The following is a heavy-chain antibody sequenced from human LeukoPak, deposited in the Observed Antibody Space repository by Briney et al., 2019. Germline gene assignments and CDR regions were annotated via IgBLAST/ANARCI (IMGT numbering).Heavy chain of an antibody. Sequence: GGSLRLSCAASGFTFSSYWMSWVRQAPGKGLEWVANIKQDGSEKYYVDSVKGRFTISRDNSKNTLYLQMNSLRAEDTAVYYCARGPPRPAGFHYYFDSWGQGTLVTVSS. J-gene: IGHJ4*02. CDR3: ARGPPRPAGFHYYFDS. CDR2: IKQDGSEK. CDR1: GFTFSSYW. D-gene: IGHD6-13*01. V-gene: IGHV3-7*01.